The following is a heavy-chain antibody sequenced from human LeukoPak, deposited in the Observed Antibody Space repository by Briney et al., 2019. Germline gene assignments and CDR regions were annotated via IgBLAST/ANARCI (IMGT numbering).Heavy chain of an antibody. D-gene: IGHD3-22*01. J-gene: IGHJ3*02. CDR2: IYHSGST. CDR3: AREREAQGYYDSPGAFDI. V-gene: IGHV4-30-2*01. CDR1: GGSISSGGYS. Sequence: PSETLSLTCAVSGGSISSGGYSWSWIRQPPGKGLEWIGYIYHSGSTYYNPSLKSRVTISVDRSKNQSSLKLSSVTAADTAVYYCAREREAQGYYDSPGAFDIWGQGTMVTVSS.